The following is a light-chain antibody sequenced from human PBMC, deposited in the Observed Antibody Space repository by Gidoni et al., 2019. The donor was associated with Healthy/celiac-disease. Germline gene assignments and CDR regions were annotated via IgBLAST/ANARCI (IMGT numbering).Light chain of an antibody. Sequence: QSALTQPPSASGSPGQAVTISCTGTSRDVGAYKYVSWYQQHPGKVPKLMIYEVSKRPSGVPDRFSGSKSGNTASLTVSGLQAEDEADYYCSSYAGSNNWVFGGGTKVTVL. J-gene: IGLJ3*02. CDR1: SRDVGAYKY. CDR2: EVS. CDR3: SSYAGSNNWV. V-gene: IGLV2-8*01.